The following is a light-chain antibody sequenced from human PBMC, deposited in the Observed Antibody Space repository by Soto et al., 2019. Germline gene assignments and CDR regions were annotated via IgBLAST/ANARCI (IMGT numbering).Light chain of an antibody. V-gene: IGLV1-44*01. J-gene: IGLJ2*01. Sequence: QSVLTQPPSASGTPGQRVTISCSGSSSNIETNTVNWYQQLPGTAPKRLIYSNNQRPSGVPDRFSGSQSGTSASLAISGLQSEDEADYYCEAWDDSLNGVVFGGGTKLTVL. CDR1: SSNIETNT. CDR2: SNN. CDR3: EAWDDSLNGVV.